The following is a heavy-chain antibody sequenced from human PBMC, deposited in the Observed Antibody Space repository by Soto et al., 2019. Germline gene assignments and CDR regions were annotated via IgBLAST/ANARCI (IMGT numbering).Heavy chain of an antibody. D-gene: IGHD3-22*01. CDR2: ISFDGSNK. J-gene: IGHJ6*02. Sequence: QVQLVESGGGVVQPERSQRLSCAASKFTFRTYVMHWVRQAPGKGLEWVALISFDGSNKYYADSVKGRFTISRDNSKNTMYLQMTRLRPEDTAVYYCAREMIPMIMGGMSAMDVWGQGTTVTVSS. CDR3: AREMIPMIMGGMSAMDV. CDR1: KFTFRTYV. V-gene: IGHV3-30*04.